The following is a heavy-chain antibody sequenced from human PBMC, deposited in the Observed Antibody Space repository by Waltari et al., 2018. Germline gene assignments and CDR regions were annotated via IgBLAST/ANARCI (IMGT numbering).Heavy chain of an antibody. CDR1: GGTFSSYA. J-gene: IGHJ4*02. Sequence: QVQLVQSGAEVKKPGSSVKVSCKASGGTFSSYAISWVRQAPGQGLEWMGGIIPMFGTANDAQKFQGRGTITAAESTSTAYTELSSMRSEVTAVYYCASSVVTLAPSYFDYWGQGTLVTVSS. D-gene: IGHD2-21*02. V-gene: IGHV1-69*01. CDR3: ASSVVTLAPSYFDY. CDR2: IIPMFGTA.